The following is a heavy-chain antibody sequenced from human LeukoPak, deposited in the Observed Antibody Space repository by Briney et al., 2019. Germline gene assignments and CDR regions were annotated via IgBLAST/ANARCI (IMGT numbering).Heavy chain of an antibody. CDR2: AGDSAATT. V-gene: IGHV3-23*01. CDR3: AKDSFTVVRGVGSDDGFAV. D-gene: IGHD3-10*01. CDR1: GFTFATYG. J-gene: IGHJ3*01. Sequence: GGSLRLSCAASGFTFATYGMSWVRQAPGKGLEWVSVAGDSAATTHYADSVKGRFFISRDSSKNTVHLQMNNLRAEDTAVYYCAKDSFTVVRGVGSDDGFAVWGQGTMVIVSS.